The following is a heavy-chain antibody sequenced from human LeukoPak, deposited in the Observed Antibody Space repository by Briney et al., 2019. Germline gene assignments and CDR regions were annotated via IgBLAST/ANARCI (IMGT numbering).Heavy chain of an antibody. Sequence: SQTLSLTCTVSGGSISSGDYYWSWIRQHPGKGLEWIGYIYYSGSTYYNPSLKSRVTISVDTSKNQFSLKLSSVTAADTAVYYCARAHGCGGDCYSIGYFDLWGRGTLVTVSS. J-gene: IGHJ2*01. CDR1: GGSISSGDYY. CDR3: ARAHGCGGDCYSIGYFDL. V-gene: IGHV4-31*03. D-gene: IGHD2-21*02. CDR2: IYYSGST.